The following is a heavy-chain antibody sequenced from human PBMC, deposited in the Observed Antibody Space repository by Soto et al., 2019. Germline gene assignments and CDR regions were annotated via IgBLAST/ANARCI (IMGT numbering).Heavy chain of an antibody. V-gene: IGHV4-59*01. D-gene: IGHD3-3*01. CDR1: GGSISSYY. Sequence: QVQLQESGPGLVKPSETLSLTCTVSGGSISSYYWSWIRQPPGKGLEWIGYIYYSGSTNYNPSLKSRVTISVDTSKNQFSLKLSSVTAADTAVYYCARVASKRFGVASPRIYWYFDLWGRGTLVTVSS. CDR2: IYYSGST. CDR3: ARVASKRFGVASPRIYWYFDL. J-gene: IGHJ2*01.